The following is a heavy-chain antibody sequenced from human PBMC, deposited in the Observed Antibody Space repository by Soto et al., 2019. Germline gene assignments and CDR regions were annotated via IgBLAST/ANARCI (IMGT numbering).Heavy chain of an antibody. CDR2: ISATGGST. CDR3: AKDRLAGNFDY. J-gene: IGHJ4*02. CDR1: GFTFNNYA. Sequence: GGSLRLSCAASGFTFNNYAMNWVLQAPGKGLEWVATISATGGSTYYADSVKGRFTISRDNSKNTLYLQMNGLRVEDTAVYYYAKDRLAGNFDYWGQGTQVTVSS. V-gene: IGHV3-23*01.